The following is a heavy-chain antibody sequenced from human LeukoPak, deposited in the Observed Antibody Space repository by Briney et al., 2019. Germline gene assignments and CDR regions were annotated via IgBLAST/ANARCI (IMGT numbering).Heavy chain of an antibody. Sequence: PGGSLRLSCAASGFTFSSYSMNWVRQAPGKGLEWVSSINSSSSYIYYADSVKGRFTISRDNSKNTLYLQMNSLRAEDTAVYYCAKITMIEVGFDYWGQGTLVTVSS. CDR1: GFTFSSYS. J-gene: IGHJ4*02. D-gene: IGHD3-22*01. CDR2: INSSSSYI. CDR3: AKITMIEVGFDY. V-gene: IGHV3-21*01.